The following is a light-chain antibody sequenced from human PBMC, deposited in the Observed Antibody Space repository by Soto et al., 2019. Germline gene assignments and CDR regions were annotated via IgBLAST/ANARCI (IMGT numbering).Light chain of an antibody. J-gene: IGLJ3*02. CDR1: SSDIGGYNY. CDR3: SSYADSRM. Sequence: QSALTQPPSASGSPGPSVTISCTGTSSDIGGYNYVSWYQQHPRKAPKLVIYEVSKRTSGVPDRFSGSKSGRTASLTVTGPQAEDEADYYCSSYADSRMFGEGTKLTVL. CDR2: EVS. V-gene: IGLV2-8*01.